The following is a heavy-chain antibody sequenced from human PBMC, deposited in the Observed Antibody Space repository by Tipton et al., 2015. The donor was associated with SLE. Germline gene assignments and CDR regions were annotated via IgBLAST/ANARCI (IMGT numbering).Heavy chain of an antibody. CDR2: IYYRGSA. Sequence: TLSLTCTVSGASISNGCFYWSWFRQLPGKGLEWMGYIYYRGSAFYNPSLQSSITISVDASENQFSLKVTSVTAADTAVYYCATASTFWSGYRGFNSWGQGTLVTVSS. V-gene: IGHV4-31*01. CDR1: GASISNGCFY. CDR3: ATASTFWSGYRGFNS. J-gene: IGHJ5*01. D-gene: IGHD3-3*01.